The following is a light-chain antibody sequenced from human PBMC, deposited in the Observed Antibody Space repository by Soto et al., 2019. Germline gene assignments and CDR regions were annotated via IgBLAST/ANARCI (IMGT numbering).Light chain of an antibody. Sequence: IEMTQSPDSLSVSVGDRVTITCRASQSINNYLNWYLQRPGQAPKLLIRSASTLQRGVPSRFSGSGSRTEFTLTIAVLQPDDFVPYYSQLTATLLLSFADGTRLAI. CDR3: QLTATLLLS. CDR2: SAS. CDR1: QSINNY. V-gene: IGKV1-39*01. J-gene: IGKJ5*01.